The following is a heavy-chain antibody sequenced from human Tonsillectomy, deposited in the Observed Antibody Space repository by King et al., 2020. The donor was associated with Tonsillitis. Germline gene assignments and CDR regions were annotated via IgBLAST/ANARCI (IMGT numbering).Heavy chain of an antibody. CDR1: GFTFSSYS. CDR3: ASDRNYDGSDSFDY. Sequence: VQLVESGGGLVKPGGSLRLSCAASGFTFSSYSMNWVRQAPGKGLEWVSSISSSSSYIYYADSVKGRFTISRDNAKNSLYLQMNSLRAEDTAVYYCASDRNYDGSDSFDYWGQGTLVTVSS. V-gene: IGHV3-21*01. J-gene: IGHJ4*02. CDR2: ISSSSSYI. D-gene: IGHD3-10*01.